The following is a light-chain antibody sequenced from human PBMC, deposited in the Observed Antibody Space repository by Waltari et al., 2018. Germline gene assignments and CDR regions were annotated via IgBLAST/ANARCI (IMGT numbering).Light chain of an antibody. V-gene: IGLV2-14*01. J-gene: IGLJ1*01. CDR1: SSDVGAFNY. CDR2: EVT. Sequence: QSALTHPASVSGSPGQSITVSCTGTSSDVGAFNYSSWYQHHAGKAPKLIISEVTNRPSGVSDRFSGSKSGNTASLTISGLQAEDEADYYCNSYTRSAVYVFGTGTTVTVL. CDR3: NSYTRSAVYV.